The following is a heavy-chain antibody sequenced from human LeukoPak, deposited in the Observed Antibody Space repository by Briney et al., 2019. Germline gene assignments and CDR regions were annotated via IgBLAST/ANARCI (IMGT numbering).Heavy chain of an antibody. CDR1: GFTVSNNY. CDR2: IYSDGTT. J-gene: IGHJ2*01. V-gene: IGHV3-66*04. Sequence: GGSLRLSCAASGFTVSNNYMNWVRQAPGKGLEWVSVIYSDGTTYYADSVKGRFTVSRDNTKNSLYLQMNSLRAEDTAVYYYARRGDDLWSGNDWFFDLWGRGTLVTVSS. D-gene: IGHD3-3*01. CDR3: ARRGDDLWSGNDWFFDL.